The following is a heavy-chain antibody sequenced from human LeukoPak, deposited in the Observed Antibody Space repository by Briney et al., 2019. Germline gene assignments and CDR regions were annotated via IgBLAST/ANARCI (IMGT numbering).Heavy chain of an antibody. CDR3: ARVPVDTAMVAYYFDY. J-gene: IGHJ4*02. Sequence: SETLSLTCTVSGGSISSYYWSWIRQPPGKGLEWIGYIYYSGSTNCNPSLKSRVTISVDTSKNQFSLKLSSVTAADTAVYYCARVPVDTAMVAYYFDYWGQGTLVTVSS. CDR1: GGSISSYY. V-gene: IGHV4-59*01. D-gene: IGHD5-18*01. CDR2: IYYSGST.